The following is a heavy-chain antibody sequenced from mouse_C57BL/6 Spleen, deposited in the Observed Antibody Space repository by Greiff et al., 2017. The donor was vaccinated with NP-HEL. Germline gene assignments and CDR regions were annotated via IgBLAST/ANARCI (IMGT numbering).Heavy chain of an antibody. J-gene: IGHJ4*01. V-gene: IGHV1-15*01. CDR3: TRKVYYGNYVGAMDY. Sequence: QVQLQQSGAELVRPGASVTLSCKASGYTFTDYEMHWVKQTPVHGLEWIGAIDPETGGTAYNQKFKGKAILTADKSSSTAYMELRSLTSEDSAVYYGTRKVYYGNYVGAMDYWGQGTSVTVSS. CDR2: IDPETGGT. CDR1: GYTFTDYE. D-gene: IGHD2-1*01.